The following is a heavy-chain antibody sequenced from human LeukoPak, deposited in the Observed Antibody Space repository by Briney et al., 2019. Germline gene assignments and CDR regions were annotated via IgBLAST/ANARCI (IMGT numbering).Heavy chain of an antibody. CDR1: GFTFSSYA. CDR3: AKGPHYYDSSGYYYVFSYFDY. J-gene: IGHJ4*02. D-gene: IGHD3-22*01. V-gene: IGHV3-23*01. Sequence: GGSLRLSCAASGFTFSSYAMSWVRQAPGKGLEWVSAISGSGGSTYYADSVKGRFTISRDNSKNTLYLQMNSLRAEDTAVYYCAKGPHYYDSSGYYYVFSYFDYWGQGTLVTVSS. CDR2: ISGSGGST.